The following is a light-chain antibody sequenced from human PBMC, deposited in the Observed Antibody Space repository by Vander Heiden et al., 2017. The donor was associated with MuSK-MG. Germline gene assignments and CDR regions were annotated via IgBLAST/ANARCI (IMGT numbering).Light chain of an antibody. J-gene: IGKJ2*01. Sequence: DSHMTQAPSSLSASVGDRVTITCRASQSISSYLNWYQQKPGNAPKLLIYAASSLQSAVPSRFSGSGCGTDFTLTISSRQPEDFATYYCQQSYSTPPYTFGQGTKLEIK. CDR1: QSISSY. CDR3: QQSYSTPPYT. CDR2: AAS. V-gene: IGKV1-39*01.